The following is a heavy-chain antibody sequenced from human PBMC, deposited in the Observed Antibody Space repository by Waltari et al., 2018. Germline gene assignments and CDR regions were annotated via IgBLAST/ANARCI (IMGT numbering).Heavy chain of an antibody. D-gene: IGHD6-19*01. Sequence: QVQLVQSGSEGKKPGASGRVSCRAFGYPFTAYYMHWGRQAPGQGLEWMGWIKTNSGDTKYSEKFQGRVSMTRDTATSTAYMDLSGLRSDDTAVYYCARIHSQGSVTGEDFWGQGTLVTVSS. CDR2: IKTNSGDT. J-gene: IGHJ4*02. V-gene: IGHV1-2*02. CDR1: GYPFTAYY. CDR3: ARIHSQGSVTGEDF.